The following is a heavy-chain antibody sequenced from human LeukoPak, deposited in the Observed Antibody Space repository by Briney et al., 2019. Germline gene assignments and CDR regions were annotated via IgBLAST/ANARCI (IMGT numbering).Heavy chain of an antibody. CDR3: AREVWGTIFGVVINDAVDI. V-gene: IGHV4-61*02. CDR1: GGSISSGSYY. Sequence: MASQTLSLTCTVSGGSISSGSYYWSWIRQPAGKGLEWIGRIYTSGSTNYNPSLKSRVTISVDTSKNQFSLKLSSVTAADTAVYYCAREVWGTIFGVVINDAVDIWGQGTMVTVSS. J-gene: IGHJ3*02. CDR2: IYTSGST. D-gene: IGHD3-3*01.